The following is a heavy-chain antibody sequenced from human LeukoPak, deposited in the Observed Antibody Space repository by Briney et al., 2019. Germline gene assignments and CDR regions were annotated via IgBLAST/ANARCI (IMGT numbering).Heavy chain of an antibody. J-gene: IGHJ5*02. CDR3: ARRGASPGP. Sequence: SETLSLTCAVYGGSFSGYYWSWIRQPPGKGLEWIGEINHSGSTNYNPSLKSRVTISVDTSKNQFSLKLGSVTAADTAVYYCARRGASPGPWGQGTLVTVSS. CDR1: GGSFSGYY. V-gene: IGHV4-34*01. CDR2: INHSGST. D-gene: IGHD3-10*01.